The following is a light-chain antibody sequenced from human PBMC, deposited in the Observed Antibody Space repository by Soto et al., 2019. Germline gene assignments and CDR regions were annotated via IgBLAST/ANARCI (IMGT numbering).Light chain of an antibody. V-gene: IGLV1-40*01. CDR3: HSYDSGLSGSEV. Sequence: QSALTQPPSVSGAPGQRVTISCTGTSSNIGAYYDVHWYQQLPGAAPKLLIHTNNIRPSGVPDRFSGSKSGTSASLAITGLQAEDEAIYYCHSYDSGLSGSEVFGGGTQLTVL. J-gene: IGLJ3*02. CDR1: SSNIGAYYD. CDR2: TNN.